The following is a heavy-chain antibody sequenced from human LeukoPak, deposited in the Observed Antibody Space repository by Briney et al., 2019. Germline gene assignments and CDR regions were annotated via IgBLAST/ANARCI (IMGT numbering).Heavy chain of an antibody. V-gene: IGHV3-11*01. D-gene: IGHD6-13*01. J-gene: IGHJ4*02. CDR1: GFAFSDYY. CDR3: ARNSIAAAGTNFDY. CDR2: ISSSGSTI. Sequence: GGSLRLSCAASGFAFSDYYMSWIRQAPGKGLEWVSYISSSGSTIYYADSVKGRFTISRDNAKNSLYLQMNSLRAEDTAVYYCARNSIAAAGTNFDYWGQGTLVTVSS.